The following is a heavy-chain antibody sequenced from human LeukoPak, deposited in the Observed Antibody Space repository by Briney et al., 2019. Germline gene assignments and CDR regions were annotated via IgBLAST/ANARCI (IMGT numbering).Heavy chain of an antibody. CDR1: GYTFTGYY. V-gene: IGHV1-2*02. Sequence: ASVKVSCKASGYTFTGYYMHWVRQAPGQGLEWMEWINPNSGDTNYTQKFQGRVTMTGDTSISTAYMEVSRLRSDDTAVYYCARGGGQLERLGYWGQGTLVTVSS. D-gene: IGHD1-1*01. CDR3: ARGGGQLERLGY. J-gene: IGHJ4*02. CDR2: INPNSGDT.